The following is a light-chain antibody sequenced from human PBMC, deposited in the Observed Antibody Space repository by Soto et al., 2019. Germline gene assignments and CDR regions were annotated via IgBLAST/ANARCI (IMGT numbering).Light chain of an antibody. CDR3: QQDNIYPLT. V-gene: IGKV1D-16*01. CDR1: QDINSY. J-gene: IGKJ4*01. Sequence: DVQMTQSPSSLSASVGDRVTITCRASQDINSYLAWYQQKPGNSPKSLIYAASSLKSGVPSRFSGSESGTDFTLTISNLQPEDSATYYCQQDNIYPLTFGGGTKVEIK. CDR2: AAS.